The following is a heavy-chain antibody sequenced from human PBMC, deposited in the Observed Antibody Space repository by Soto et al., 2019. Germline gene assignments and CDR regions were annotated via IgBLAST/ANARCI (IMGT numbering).Heavy chain of an antibody. CDR1: GGSFSGYY. J-gene: IGHJ5*02. V-gene: IGHV4-34*01. Sequence: LSLTCAVYGGSFSGYYWGWIRQPPGKGLEWIGEINHSGSTNYNPSLKSRVTISVDTSKNQFSLKLSSVTAADTAVYYCARAIPYYYGWGLPPALAPWGQGTLVTVSS. CDR2: INHSGST. CDR3: ARAIPYYYGWGLPPALAP. D-gene: IGHD3-10*01.